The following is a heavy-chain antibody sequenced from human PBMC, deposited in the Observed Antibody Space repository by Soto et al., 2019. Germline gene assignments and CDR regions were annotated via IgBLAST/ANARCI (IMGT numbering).Heavy chain of an antibody. CDR2: IYHSGST. D-gene: IGHD4-4*01. CDR3: VRKDYSDWFFDL. V-gene: IGHV4-4*02. J-gene: IGHJ2*01. CDR1: GASISSSHW. Sequence: QVQLQESGPGLVKPSGTLSLTCAVSGASISSSHWWSWVRQPPGKGLEWIGEIYHSGSTYSNASLKRRVAISLDKSKNQFSLKLRSVTAADTTVYYCVRKDYSDWFFDLWGRGTLVTVSS.